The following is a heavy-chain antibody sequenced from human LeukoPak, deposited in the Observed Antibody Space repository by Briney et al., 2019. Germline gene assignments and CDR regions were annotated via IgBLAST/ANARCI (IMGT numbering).Heavy chain of an antibody. CDR2: INPNSGGT. V-gene: IGHV1-2*02. D-gene: IGHD5-12*01. CDR1: GYTFTGYY. Sequence: ASVKVSCKASGYTFTGYYMHWVRQAPGQGLEWMGWINPNSGGTNYAQKLQGRVTMTTDTSTSTAYMELRSLRSDDTAVYYCARGGRPGYSGYQDAFDIWGQGTMVTVSS. J-gene: IGHJ3*02. CDR3: ARGGRPGYSGYQDAFDI.